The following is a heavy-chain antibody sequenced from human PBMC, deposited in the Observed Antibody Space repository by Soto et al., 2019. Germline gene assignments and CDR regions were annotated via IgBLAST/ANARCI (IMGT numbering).Heavy chain of an antibody. V-gene: IGHV3-23*01. CDR1: GFTFSSYA. D-gene: IGHD3-22*01. CDR3: AKGQDYYDSSGYYQGWYFDL. J-gene: IGHJ2*01. CDR2: ISGSGGST. Sequence: EVQLLESGGGLVQPGGSLRLSCAASGFTFSSYAMSWVRQAPGKGLEWVSAISGSGGSTYYADSVKGRFTISRDNSKNTLYLQMNSLRAEDTAVYYCAKGQDYYDSSGYYQGWYFDLWGRGTLVTVSS.